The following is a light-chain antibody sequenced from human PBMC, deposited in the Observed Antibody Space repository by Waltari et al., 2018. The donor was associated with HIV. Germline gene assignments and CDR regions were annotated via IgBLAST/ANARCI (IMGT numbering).Light chain of an antibody. Sequence: QSALTQPASVSGSPGQAISISCTGTSSDGGNYNLVSWYQQLPGNSPTLVISEGTKRPAGASHLSFCSNSGNTASLTISGLQDEDEAHYFCSSFANSRTLVFGGGTKVTVL. CDR1: SSDGGNYNL. CDR2: EGT. CDR3: SSFANSRTLV. J-gene: IGLJ2*01. V-gene: IGLV2-23*01.